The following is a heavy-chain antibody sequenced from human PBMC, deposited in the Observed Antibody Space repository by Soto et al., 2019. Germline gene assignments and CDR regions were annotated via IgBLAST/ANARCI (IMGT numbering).Heavy chain of an antibody. V-gene: IGHV1-46*01. Sequence: ASVKVSCKASGYTFTSYYMHWVRQAPGQGLEWMGIINPSGGSTSYAQKFQGRVTMTRDTSTSTVYMELSSLRSEDTAVYYCARDNGGPYDGYCSGGSCYQSSQYYYYGMDVWGQGTTVTVSS. CDR1: GYTFTSYY. J-gene: IGHJ6*02. CDR2: INPSGGST. D-gene: IGHD2-15*01. CDR3: ARDNGGPYDGYCSGGSCYQSSQYYYYGMDV.